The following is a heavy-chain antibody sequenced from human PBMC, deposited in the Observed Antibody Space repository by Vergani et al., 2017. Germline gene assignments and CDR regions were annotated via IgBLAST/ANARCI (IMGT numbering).Heavy chain of an antibody. CDR2: IIPIFGTA. CDR3: ARVVVITKGYYYYGMDV. J-gene: IGHJ6*02. Sequence: QVQLVQSGAEVKKPGSSVKVSCKASGGTFSSYAISWVRQAPGQGLEWMGRIIPIFGTANYAQKFQGRVTITADESTSTAYVELSSLRSEDTAVYYCARVVVITKGYYYYGMDVWGQGTTVTVSS. CDR1: GGTFSSYA. D-gene: IGHD3-22*01. V-gene: IGHV1-69*13.